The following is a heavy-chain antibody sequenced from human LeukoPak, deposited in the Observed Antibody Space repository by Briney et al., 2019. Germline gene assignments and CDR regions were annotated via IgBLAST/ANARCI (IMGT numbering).Heavy chain of an antibody. CDR2: IYPDESET. CDR3: GRGYSYGLQNFDY. CDR1: GYSFTSYW. D-gene: IGHD5-18*01. V-gene: IGHV5-51*01. J-gene: IGHJ4*02. Sequence: GESLKISCKGSGYSFTSYWIGWVRQMPGKGVEWMGIIYPDESETIFSRSFQGEVTISADKSISTAHLQWSSLKASDTAMYYCGRGYSYGLQNFDYWGQGTLVTVSS.